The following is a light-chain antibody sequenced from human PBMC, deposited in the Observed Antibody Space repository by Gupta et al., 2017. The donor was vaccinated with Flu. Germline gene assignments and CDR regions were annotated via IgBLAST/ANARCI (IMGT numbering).Light chain of an antibody. V-gene: IGLV2-14*01. J-gene: IGLJ1*01. CDR2: EVS. CDR3: SAYTSSSNCV. Sequence: SALTQPASVPGPPGQSITISFTGTSSDVGGYNYVSWYHQPPGKAPILMIYEVSNRTAEVASRFSASESGNTASLTISEREEEDDADYYYSAYTSSSNCVFGTGTKITVL. CDR1: SSDVGGYNY.